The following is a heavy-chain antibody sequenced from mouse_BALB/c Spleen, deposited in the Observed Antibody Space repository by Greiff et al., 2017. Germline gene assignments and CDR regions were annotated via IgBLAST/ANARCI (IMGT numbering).Heavy chain of an antibody. CDR1: GFTFSSYA. V-gene: IGHV5-9-3*01. CDR2: ISSGGSYT. D-gene: IGHD2-1*01. J-gene: IGHJ2*01. CDR3: ARNGNYFDY. Sequence: EVKLVESGGGLVKPGGSLKLSCAASGFTFSSYAMSWVRQTPEKRLEWVATISSGGSYTYYPDSVKGRFTISRDNAKNTLYLQMSSLRSEDTAMYYCARNGNYFDYWGQGTTLTVSS.